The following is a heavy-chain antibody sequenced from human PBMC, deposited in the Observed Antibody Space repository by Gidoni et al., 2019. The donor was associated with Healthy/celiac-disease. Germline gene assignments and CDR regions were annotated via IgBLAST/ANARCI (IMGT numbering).Heavy chain of an antibody. V-gene: IGHV1-69*06. CDR3: ASGPLRAPWYFDL. D-gene: IGHD4-17*01. CDR1: GGTFSSYA. Sequence: QVQLVQSGAEVKKPGSSVTVSCTASGGTFSSYAISWVRQVPGQGLEWMGGIIPIFGTANYAQKVQGRVTITADKSTSTAYMELSSLRSEDTAVYYCASGPLRAPWYFDLWGRGTLVTVSS. J-gene: IGHJ2*01. CDR2: IIPIFGTA.